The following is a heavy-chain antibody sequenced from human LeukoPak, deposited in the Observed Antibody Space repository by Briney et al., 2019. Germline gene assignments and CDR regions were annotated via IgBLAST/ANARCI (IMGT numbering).Heavy chain of an antibody. CDR1: GYTFTSYG. J-gene: IGHJ6*03. Sequence: ASVKVSCKASGYTFTSYGISWVRQAPGQGLEWMGWISAYNGNTNYAQKLQGRVTMTTDTFTSTAYMELRSLRSDDTAVYYCARDLTPVLLWFGELKEDYYMDVWGKGTTVTVSS. CDR3: ARDLTPVLLWFGELKEDYYMDV. V-gene: IGHV1-18*01. CDR2: ISAYNGNT. D-gene: IGHD3-10*01.